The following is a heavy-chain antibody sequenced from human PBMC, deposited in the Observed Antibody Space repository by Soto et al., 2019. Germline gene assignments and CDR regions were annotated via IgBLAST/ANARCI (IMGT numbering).Heavy chain of an antibody. CDR3: ARSYYDFWSGSIVWFDP. Sequence: QVQLVESGGGVVQPGRSLRLSCAASGFTFSSYAMHWVRQAPGKGLEWVAVISYDGSNKYYADSVKGRFTISRDNSKNTLYLQMNSLRAEDTAVYYCARSYYDFWSGSIVWFDPWGQGTLVTVSS. J-gene: IGHJ5*02. CDR2: ISYDGSNK. CDR1: GFTFSSYA. V-gene: IGHV3-30-3*01. D-gene: IGHD3-3*01.